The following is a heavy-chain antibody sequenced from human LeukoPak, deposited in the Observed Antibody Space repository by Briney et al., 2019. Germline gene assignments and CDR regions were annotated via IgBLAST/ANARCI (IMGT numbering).Heavy chain of an antibody. D-gene: IGHD3-16*01. CDR3: ANVASRGDYGAPSLGAFDI. Sequence: PPGGSLRLSCAASGFTFRSYAMSWVRQAPGKGLEWVSSISGSGGSTYYADSVKGRFTISRDNSKNTLYVQMDSLRAEDTAVYYCANVASRGDYGAPSLGAFDIWGQGTMVTVSS. V-gene: IGHV3-23*01. J-gene: IGHJ3*02. CDR2: ISGSGGST. CDR1: GFTFRSYA.